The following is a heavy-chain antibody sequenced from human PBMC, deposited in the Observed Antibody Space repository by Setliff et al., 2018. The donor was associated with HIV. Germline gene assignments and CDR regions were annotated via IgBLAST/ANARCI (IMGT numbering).Heavy chain of an antibody. D-gene: IGHD3-22*01. V-gene: IGHV5-51*01. CDR2: IYPGDSDT. CDR1: GYSFTTYW. Sequence: GESLKLSCKGSGYSFTTYWIGWVRQMPGKGLEWMGIIYPGDSDTRYSPSFQGQVTISADKSISTAYLQWSSLKASDTAMYYCARLRDSSGYYYVGGAFDIWGQGTMVTVSS. J-gene: IGHJ3*02. CDR3: ARLRDSSGYYYVGGAFDI.